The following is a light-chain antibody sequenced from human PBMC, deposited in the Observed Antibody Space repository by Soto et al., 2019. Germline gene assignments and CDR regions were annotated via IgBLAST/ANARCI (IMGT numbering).Light chain of an antibody. Sequence: QSVLTQPPSVSEAPGQRVTISCTGSSSNIGAGYDVHWYQQLPGTAPKLLIYGNSNRPSGVPDRFSGSKSGTSASLAITGLQAEDEADYYCQSYDRSLSGVFGTGTKVTVL. CDR3: QSYDRSLSGV. CDR1: SSNIGAGYD. CDR2: GNS. V-gene: IGLV1-40*01. J-gene: IGLJ1*01.